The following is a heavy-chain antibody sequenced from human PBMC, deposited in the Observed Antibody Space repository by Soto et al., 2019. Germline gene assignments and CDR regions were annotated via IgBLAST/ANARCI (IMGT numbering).Heavy chain of an antibody. CDR2: INPDGIIT. J-gene: IGHJ4*02. CDR3: AGTSQVDY. Sequence: GGSLRLSCAASGFAFSNYWMHWVRQAPGKGLVWVSRINPDGIITTYADSVKGRFTISRDNAKKKLYLQMNSLRAEDSAVYYCAGTSQVDYWGQGTLVTVSS. V-gene: IGHV3-74*01. CDR1: GFAFSNYW.